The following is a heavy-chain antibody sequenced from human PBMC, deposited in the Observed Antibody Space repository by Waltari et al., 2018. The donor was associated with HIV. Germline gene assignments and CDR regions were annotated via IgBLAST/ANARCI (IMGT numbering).Heavy chain of an antibody. CDR3: ASRGMHYYDSSGYYS. J-gene: IGHJ4*02. V-gene: IGHV4-59*01. Sequence: QVLLQESGPGLVKPSETLSLTCTVSGGSITSYYWSWIRQPPGKGLEWIGYIYYSGSTNYNPSLKILATISVDTSKNQVSLKLSSVTAADTAVYYCASRGMHYYDSSGYYSWGQGTLVTVSS. D-gene: IGHD3-22*01. CDR2: IYYSGST. CDR1: GGSITSYY.